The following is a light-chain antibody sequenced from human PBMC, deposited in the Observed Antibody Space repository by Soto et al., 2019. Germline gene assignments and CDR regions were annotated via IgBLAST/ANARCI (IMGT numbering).Light chain of an antibody. CDR1: QGIRND. Sequence: DIQMTQSPSSLSASVGDRVTITCRASQGIRNDLGWYQQKPGKAPKRLIYAASSFQSGVPSRFSGSGSGTEFTLTISSLPPEYCANYFGLHYDTYPYTFGQGTNVEIK. CDR2: AAS. V-gene: IGKV1-17*01. CDR3: LHYDTYPYT. J-gene: IGKJ2*01.